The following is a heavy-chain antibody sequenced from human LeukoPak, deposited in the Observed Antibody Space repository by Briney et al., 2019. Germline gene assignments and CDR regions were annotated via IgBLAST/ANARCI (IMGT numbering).Heavy chain of an antibody. CDR2: IYYSGST. Sequence: PSETLSLTCTVSGGSISSHYWSWIRQPPGKGLEWIGYIYYSGSTNYNPSLKSRVTISVDTSKNQFSLKLSSVTAADTAVYYCARDLAAAGIGHGYWGQGTLVTVSS. CDR1: GGSISSHY. CDR3: ARDLAAAGIGHGY. J-gene: IGHJ4*02. D-gene: IGHD6-13*01. V-gene: IGHV4-59*11.